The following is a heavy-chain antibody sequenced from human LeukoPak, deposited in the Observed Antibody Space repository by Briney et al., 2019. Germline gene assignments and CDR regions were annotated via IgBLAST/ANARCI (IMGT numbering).Heavy chain of an antibody. CDR2: INSNGYSI. V-gene: IGHV3-74*01. Sequence: GSLRLSCAASGFTFSSYWVHWVRQAPGKGLEWVSRINSNGYSISYADSVKGRFTISRDNAKNTLYLQMNSLRAEDTAVYYCARWVATGGWFDPWGQGTRVTVSS. CDR1: GFTFSSYW. D-gene: IGHD4-11*01. CDR3: ARWVATGGWFDP. J-gene: IGHJ5*02.